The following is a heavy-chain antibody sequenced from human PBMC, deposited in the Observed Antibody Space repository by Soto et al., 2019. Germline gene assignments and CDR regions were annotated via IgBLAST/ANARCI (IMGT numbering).Heavy chain of an antibody. CDR2: IWYDGSNK. V-gene: IGHV3-33*01. CDR3: ARSDLSARDYYYYMDV. J-gene: IGHJ6*03. Sequence: GGSLRLSCAASGFTFSSYGMHWVRQAPGKGLEWVAVIWYDGSNKYYADSVKGRFTISRDNSKNTLYLQMNSLRAEDTAVYYCARSDLSARDYYYYMDVWGKGTTVTVSS. CDR1: GFTFSSYG. D-gene: IGHD3-10*01.